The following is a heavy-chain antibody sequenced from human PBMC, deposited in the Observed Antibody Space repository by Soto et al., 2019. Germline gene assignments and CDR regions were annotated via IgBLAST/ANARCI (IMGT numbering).Heavy chain of an antibody. Sequence: ASVKVSCKASGYTFTGYYMHWVRQAPGQGLEWMGWINPNSGGTNYAQKFQGWVTMTRDTSISTAYMELSRLRSDDTAVYYCARDEGQGNNWFDPWGQGTLVTV. V-gene: IGHV1-2*04. J-gene: IGHJ5*02. D-gene: IGHD6-13*01. CDR2: INPNSGGT. CDR3: ARDEGQGNNWFDP. CDR1: GYTFTGYY.